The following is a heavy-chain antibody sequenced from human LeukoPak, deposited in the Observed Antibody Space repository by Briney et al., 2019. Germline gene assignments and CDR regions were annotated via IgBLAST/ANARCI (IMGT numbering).Heavy chain of an antibody. CDR2: IYHSGST. J-gene: IGHJ4*02. D-gene: IGHD4-23*01. Sequence: KPSETLSLTCTVSGYSISSGYYWGWIRQPPGKGLEWIGSIYHSGSTYYNPSLKSRVTISVDTSKNQFSLKLNSVTAADTAVYYCARDRLRWPKIDYWGQGTLVTVSS. V-gene: IGHV4-38-2*02. CDR1: GYSISSGYY. CDR3: ARDRLRWPKIDY.